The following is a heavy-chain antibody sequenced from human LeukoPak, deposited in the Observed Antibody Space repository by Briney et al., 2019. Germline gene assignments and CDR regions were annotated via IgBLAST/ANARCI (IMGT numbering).Heavy chain of an antibody. J-gene: IGHJ6*02. D-gene: IGHD3-10*01. Sequence: PSETLSLTCVVYGGSFGGYYWSWIRQPPGKGLEWIGEINHSGSTNYNPSLKSRVTISVDTSKNQFSLKLSSVTAADTAVYYCAREVFSSGGSGSYTTYYYYGMDVWGQGTTVTVSS. V-gene: IGHV4-34*01. CDR3: AREVFSSGGSGSYTTYYYYGMDV. CDR2: INHSGST. CDR1: GGSFGGYY.